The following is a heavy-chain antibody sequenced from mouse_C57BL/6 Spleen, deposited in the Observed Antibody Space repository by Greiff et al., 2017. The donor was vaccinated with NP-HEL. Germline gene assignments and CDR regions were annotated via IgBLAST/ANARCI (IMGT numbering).Heavy chain of an antibody. CDR2: INPNNGGT. V-gene: IGHV1-26*01. CDR3: ARHLYYYGSSYVYWYFDV. Sequence: VQLQQSGPELVKPGASVKISCKASGYTFTDYYMNWVKQSHGKSLEWIGDINPNNGGTSYNQKFKGKATLTVDKSSSTAYMELRSLTSEDSAVYYCARHLYYYGSSYVYWYFDVWGTGTTVTVSS. CDR1: GYTFTDYY. J-gene: IGHJ1*03. D-gene: IGHD1-1*01.